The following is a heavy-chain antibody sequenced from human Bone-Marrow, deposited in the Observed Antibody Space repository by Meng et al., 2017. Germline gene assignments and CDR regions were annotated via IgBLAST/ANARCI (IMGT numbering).Heavy chain of an antibody. CDR3: ARGDGYNRYFDY. CDR2: IYHSGTA. V-gene: IGHV4-30-2*01. D-gene: IGHD5-24*01. CDR1: GGSISRGGYY. Sequence: QVQLQESGPGLVKPSQTLSLTCTVSGGSISRGGYYWSWIRQPPGKGLESIGYIYHSGTAYYNPSLESRVTISVDRSKNQFSLKLSSVTAADTAVYYCARGDGYNRYFDYWGQGTLVTVSS. J-gene: IGHJ4*02.